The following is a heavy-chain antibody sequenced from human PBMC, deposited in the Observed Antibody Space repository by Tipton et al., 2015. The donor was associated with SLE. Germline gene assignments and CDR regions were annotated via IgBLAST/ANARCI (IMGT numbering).Heavy chain of an antibody. D-gene: IGHD6-19*01. CDR3: ARAQLLADDVYNL. J-gene: IGHJ3*01. CDR1: EFTFSNYW. CDR2: ISSDGTST. Sequence: SLRLSCTAFEFTFSNYWMHWVRQPPGRGLEWASRISSDGTSTSHADSVKGRFTISRDNAKNTLYVQMNSLRVEDTAVYYCARAQLLADDVYNLWGRGTMVIVSS. V-gene: IGHV3-74*01.